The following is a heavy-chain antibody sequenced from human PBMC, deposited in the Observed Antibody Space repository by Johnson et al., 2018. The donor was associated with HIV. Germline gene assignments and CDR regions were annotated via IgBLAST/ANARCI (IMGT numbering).Heavy chain of an antibody. D-gene: IGHD1-26*01. CDR3: SKGRLVGATTYDAFDI. CDR2: IRYDGSNK. J-gene: IGHJ3*02. CDR1: GFTFSNYW. V-gene: IGHV3-30*02. Sequence: QVQLVESGGDLVQPGGSLRLSCAASGFTFSNYWMTWVRQAPGKGLEWVAFIRYDGSNKYYADSVKGRFTISRDNYKNTLYLQMNSLSAEDTAVYYWSKGRLVGATTYDAFDIWGQGTMVTVSS.